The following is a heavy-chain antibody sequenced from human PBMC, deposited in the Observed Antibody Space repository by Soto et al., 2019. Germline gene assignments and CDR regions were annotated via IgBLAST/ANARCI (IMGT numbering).Heavy chain of an antibody. D-gene: IGHD3-10*01. J-gene: IGHJ6*01. CDR3: ARRLDGSGSYRYYYRMAF. Sequence: PGESVKSSCKGSEYVFTSYLIGWARQDPGKGLEWMVIIYPGDSDTRYNPSFQGQVTISADKSISTAYLQRSSLKASDTAMYYCARRLDGSGSYRYYYRMAFWGQGTTVTVSS. CDR1: EYVFTSYL. V-gene: IGHV5-51*01. CDR2: IYPGDSDT.